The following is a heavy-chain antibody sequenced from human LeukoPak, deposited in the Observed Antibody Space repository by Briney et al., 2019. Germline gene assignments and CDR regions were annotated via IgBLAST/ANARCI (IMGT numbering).Heavy chain of an antibody. CDR2: MNPNSGNT. V-gene: IGHV1-8*03. J-gene: IGHJ4*02. Sequence: ASVKVSCKASGYTFTSYDINWVRQATGQGLEWMGWMNPNSGNTGYAQKFQGRVTITRNTSISTAYMELSSLRSEDMAVYYCARGRRSCSSTSCYVYYFDYWGQGTLVTVSS. CDR1: GYTFTSYD. D-gene: IGHD2-2*01. CDR3: ARGRRSCSSTSCYVYYFDY.